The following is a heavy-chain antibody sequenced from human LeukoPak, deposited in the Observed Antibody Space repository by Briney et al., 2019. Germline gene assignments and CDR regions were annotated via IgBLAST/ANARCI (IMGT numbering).Heavy chain of an antibody. Sequence: PGGSLRLSCAASGVTFSSYALLWVRQAPGKGLEYVSAVSSNGGGTYYANSVKGRFTISRDNSQNPLYLQMGSLRAEVMAVYYCARGGIAAAVTRLDYLGQGTLVTVTS. V-gene: IGHV3-64*01. CDR2: VSSNGGGT. CDR1: GVTFSSYA. J-gene: IGHJ4*02. D-gene: IGHD6-13*01. CDR3: ARGGIAAAVTRLDY.